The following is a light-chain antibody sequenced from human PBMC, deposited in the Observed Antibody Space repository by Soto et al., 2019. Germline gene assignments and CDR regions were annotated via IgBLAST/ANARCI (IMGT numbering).Light chain of an antibody. CDR1: MRDVGAYNL. CDR3: SAYTARSTLV. J-gene: IGLJ3*02. Sequence: QCARTQPASVSVSAGQSITISCSGTMRDVGAYNLVSWYQQHPGTAPKLIIYEVRNRPSGISSRFSGSRSGNTASLTISGLQSEDEGDYYCSAYTARSTLVFGGGTKVTVL. CDR2: EVR. V-gene: IGLV2-14*01.